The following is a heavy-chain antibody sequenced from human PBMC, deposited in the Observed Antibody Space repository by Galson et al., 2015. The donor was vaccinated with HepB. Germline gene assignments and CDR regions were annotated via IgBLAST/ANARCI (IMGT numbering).Heavy chain of an antibody. D-gene: IGHD1-14*01. CDR3: ARNPVGGIGGYFDY. J-gene: IGHJ4*02. V-gene: IGHV3-48*01. CDR1: GFTFSSYS. CDR2: ISSSSSTI. Sequence: SLRLSCAASGFTFSSYSMNWVRQAPGKGLEWVSYISSSSSTIYYADSVKGRFTISRDNSRNTLYLQMSSLRAEDTAVYYCARNPVGGIGGYFDYWGQGTLVTVSS.